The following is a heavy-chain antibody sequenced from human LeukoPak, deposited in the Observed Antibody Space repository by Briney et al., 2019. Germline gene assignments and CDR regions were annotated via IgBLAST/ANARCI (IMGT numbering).Heavy chain of an antibody. CDR1: GYTFTNYY. V-gene: IGHV1-46*01. CDR3: ARAFYDSPFDY. CDR2: FNPSGGST. Sequence: ASVKVSCKASGYTFTNYYMHWLRQAPGQGLEWVGVFNPSGGSTSYAQKFQGRVTMTRDTSTSTVYMELSSLRSEDTAVYYCARAFYDSPFDYWGRGTLVTVSS. D-gene: IGHD2/OR15-2a*01. J-gene: IGHJ4*02.